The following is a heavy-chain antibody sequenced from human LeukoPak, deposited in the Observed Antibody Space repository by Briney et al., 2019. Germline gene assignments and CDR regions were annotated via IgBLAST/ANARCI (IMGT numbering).Heavy chain of an antibody. J-gene: IGHJ5*02. CDR2: IYYSGST. V-gene: IGHV4-39*07. CDR3: ARDFPVDYDFWSGYYRNWFDP. Sequence: SETLSLTCTVSGGSISSSSYYWGWIRQPPGKGLEWIGSIYYSGSTYYNPSLKSRVTISVDTSKNQFSLKLSSVTAADTAVYYCARDFPVDYDFWSGYYRNWFDPWGQGTLVTVSS. D-gene: IGHD3-3*01. CDR1: GGSISSSSYY.